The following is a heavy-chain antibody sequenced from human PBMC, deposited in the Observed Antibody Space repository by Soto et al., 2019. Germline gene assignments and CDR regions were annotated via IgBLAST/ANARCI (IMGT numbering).Heavy chain of an antibody. CDR2: IWYDGSNK. D-gene: IGHD6-6*01. Sequence: GGSLRLSCAASGFTFSSYAMHWVRQAPGKGLEWVAVIWYDGSNKYYADSVKGRFTISRDNSKNTLYLQMNSLRAEDTAVYYCARDRIEQLVHPLADYYYGMDVWGQGTTVTVSS. CDR3: ARDRIEQLVHPLADYYYGMDV. CDR1: GFTFSSYA. V-gene: IGHV3-33*01. J-gene: IGHJ6*02.